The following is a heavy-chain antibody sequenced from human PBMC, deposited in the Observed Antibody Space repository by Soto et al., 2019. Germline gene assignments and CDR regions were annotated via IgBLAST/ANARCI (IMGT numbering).Heavy chain of an antibody. CDR3: ARMRDYYGSGSYDY. J-gene: IGHJ4*02. CDR2: IIPILGIA. CDR1: GGTFSSYT. Sequence: SVKGSCKASGGTFSSYTISWVRQAPGQGLEWMGRIIPILGIANYAQKFQGRVTITADKSTSTAYMELSSLRSEDTAVYYCARMRDYYGSGSYDYWGQGTLVTVSS. D-gene: IGHD3-10*01. V-gene: IGHV1-69*02.